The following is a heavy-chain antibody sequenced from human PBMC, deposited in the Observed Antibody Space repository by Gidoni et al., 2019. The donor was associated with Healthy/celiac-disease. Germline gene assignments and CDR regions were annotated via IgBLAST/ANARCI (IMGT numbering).Heavy chain of an antibody. CDR1: GFTFSSYE. CDR3: ARESFGYCSGGSCPPGNYYYYGMDV. CDR2: ISSSGSTI. V-gene: IGHV3-48*03. Sequence: EVQLVESGGGLVQPGGSLSLSCAASGFTFSSYEMNWVRQAPGKGLEWVSYISSSGSTIYYADSVKGRFTISRDNAKNSLYLQMNSLRAEDTAVYYCARESFGYCSGGSCPPGNYYYYGMDVWGQGTTVTVSS. D-gene: IGHD2-15*01. J-gene: IGHJ6*02.